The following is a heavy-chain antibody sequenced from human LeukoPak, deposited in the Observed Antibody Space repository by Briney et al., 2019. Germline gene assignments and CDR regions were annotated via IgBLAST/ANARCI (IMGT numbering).Heavy chain of an antibody. J-gene: IGHJ4*02. Sequence: GGSLRLSCAASGFTFSSYWMSWVRQAPGKGLEWVANIKHDGSEKYYVDSVKGRFTISRDNAKNSLYLQMNSLRAEDTAVYYCARDLGDGVYYFDYWGQGTLVTVSS. D-gene: IGHD5-24*01. V-gene: IGHV3-7*01. CDR3: ARDLGDGVYYFDY. CDR2: IKHDGSEK. CDR1: GFTFSSYW.